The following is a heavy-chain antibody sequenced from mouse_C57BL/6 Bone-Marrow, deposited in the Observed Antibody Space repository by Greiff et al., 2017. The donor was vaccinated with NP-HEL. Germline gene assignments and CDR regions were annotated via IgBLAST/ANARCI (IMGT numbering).Heavy chain of an antibody. V-gene: IGHV14-4*01. J-gene: IGHJ4*01. CDR1: GFNIKDDY. CDR3: TTRIYPNAMDY. CDR2: IDPENGDT. Sequence: EVQLQQSGAELVRPGASVKLSCTASGFNIKDDYMHWVKQRPEQGLEWIGWIDPENGDTEYASKFQGKATITADTSSNTAYLQLSSLTSEDTAVYYCTTRIYPNAMDYWGQGTSVTVSS.